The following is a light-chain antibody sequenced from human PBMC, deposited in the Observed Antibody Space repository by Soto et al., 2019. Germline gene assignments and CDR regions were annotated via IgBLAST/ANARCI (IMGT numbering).Light chain of an antibody. J-gene: IGLJ1*01. CDR3: QSYDSSLFGYV. CDR1: SSNIGAAYD. V-gene: IGLV1-40*01. CDR2: GNN. Sequence: QSVLTQPPSVSGAPGQRVTISCTGSSSNIGAAYDVHWYQQFPGTAPKLLIYGNNNRPSGVPDRFSGSKSGTSASLAITGLQAEDEADYYCQSYDSSLFGYVFGTGTKVTVL.